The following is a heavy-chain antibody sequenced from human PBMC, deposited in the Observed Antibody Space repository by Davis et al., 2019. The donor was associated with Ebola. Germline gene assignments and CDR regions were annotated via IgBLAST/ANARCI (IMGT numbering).Heavy chain of an antibody. D-gene: IGHD3-10*01. J-gene: IGHJ5*02. Sequence: SVKVSCKPSGFTFTRSAVQWVRQARGQRLESIGWIVVGSGDTNYAQKFQGRVTMTRDMSTSSAYMELNSLTSEDTAVYYCAAGGTGGADNWFDPWGQGTLVTVSS. V-gene: IGHV1-58*01. CDR3: AAGGTGGADNWFDP. CDR2: IVVGSGDT. CDR1: GFTFTRSA.